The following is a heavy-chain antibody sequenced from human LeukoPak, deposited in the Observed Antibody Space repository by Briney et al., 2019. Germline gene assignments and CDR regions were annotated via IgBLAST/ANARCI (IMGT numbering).Heavy chain of an antibody. CDR3: ARAMSTFGGVRNYFDS. CDR1: GFTFSDYY. V-gene: IGHV3-11*01. CDR2: VSISSGTI. J-gene: IGHJ4*02. Sequence: GGSLRLSCAASGFTFSDYYMSWIRQAPGKGLEWISFVSISSGTIYYADSVKGRFRISRDNAKSSLDLEMNSLRAEDTAVYYCARAMSTFGGVRNYFDSWGQGTLVTVSS. D-gene: IGHD3-16*01.